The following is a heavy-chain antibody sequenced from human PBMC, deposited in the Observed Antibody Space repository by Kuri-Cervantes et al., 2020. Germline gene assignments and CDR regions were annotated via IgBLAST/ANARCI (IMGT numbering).Heavy chain of an antibody. V-gene: IGHV1-18*01. J-gene: IGHJ6*02. CDR2: ISAYNGNT. CDR1: GYTFTSYG. CDR3: ARDRGVRDTAMGTLYYYGMDV. Sequence: ASVKVSCKASGYTFTSYGISWVRQAPGQGLEWMGWISAYNGNTNYAQKLQGRVTMTTDTSTSTAYMELRSLRSDDTAVYYCARDRGVRDTAMGTLYYYGMDVWGQGTTVTVSS. D-gene: IGHD5-18*01.